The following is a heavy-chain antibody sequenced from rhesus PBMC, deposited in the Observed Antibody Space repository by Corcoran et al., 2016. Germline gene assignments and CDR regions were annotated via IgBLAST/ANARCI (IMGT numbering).Heavy chain of an antibody. CDR2: IYGSSGST. D-gene: IGHD6-31*01. CDR3: ARDPYSSGSFDY. V-gene: IGHV4-76*01. CDR1: GGSISSGYD. Sequence: QVQLQESGPGVVKPSETLSLTCAVSGGSISSGYDRSWIRKPPGKGLEWIGYIYGSSGSTNYNPSLKNRVTISKDASKNQFSLKLSSVTAADTAVYYCARDPYSSGSFDYWGQGVLVTVSS. J-gene: IGHJ4*01.